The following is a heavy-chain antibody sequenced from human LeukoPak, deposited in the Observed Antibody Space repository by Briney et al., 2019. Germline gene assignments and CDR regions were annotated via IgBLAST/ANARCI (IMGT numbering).Heavy chain of an antibody. CDR2: TNTNTGNP. D-gene: IGHD4-23*01. J-gene: IGHJ4*02. Sequence: ASVKVSCKASGYTFISYAMNWVRQAPGQGLEWMGWTNTNTGNPMYAQGFTGRFVFSLDTSVSTAYLQISSLEAEDTAVYYCARALRWPVGPCDYWGQGTLVTVSS. V-gene: IGHV7-4-1*02. CDR3: ARALRWPVGPCDY. CDR1: GYTFISYA.